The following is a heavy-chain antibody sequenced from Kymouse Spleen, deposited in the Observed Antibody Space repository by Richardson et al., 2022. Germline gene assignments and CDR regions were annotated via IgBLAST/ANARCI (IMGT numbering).Heavy chain of an antibody. V-gene: IGHV4-39*01. D-gene: IGHD3-3*01. CDR1: GGSISSSSYY. CDR2: IYYSGST. CDR3: ARRFLEWLLFDY. Sequence: QLQLQESGPGLVKPSETLSLTCTVSGGSISSSSYYWGWIRQPPGKGLEWIGSIYYSGSTYYNPSLKSRVTISVDTSKNQFSLKLSSVTAADTAVYYCARRFLEWLLFDYWGQGTLVTVSS. J-gene: IGHJ4*02.